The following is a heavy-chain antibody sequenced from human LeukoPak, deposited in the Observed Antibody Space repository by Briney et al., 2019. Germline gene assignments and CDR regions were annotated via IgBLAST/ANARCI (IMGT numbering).Heavy chain of an antibody. J-gene: IGHJ4*02. Sequence: SETLSLTCIVSGGSISSSRDYWAWIRQPPGKGLEWIANIYYSGSTYYSPSLKSRVTISVDTSKNQFSLKLSSVTAADTAVYYCARGYEYSSSYYYFDYWGQGALVTVSS. D-gene: IGHD6-6*01. CDR1: GGSISSSRDY. CDR3: ARGYEYSSSYYYFDY. CDR2: IYYSGST. V-gene: IGHV4-39*01.